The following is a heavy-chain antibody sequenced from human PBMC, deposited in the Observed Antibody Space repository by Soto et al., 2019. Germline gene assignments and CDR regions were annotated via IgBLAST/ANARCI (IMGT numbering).Heavy chain of an antibody. J-gene: IGHJ6*01. CDR3: VRDCSGGGCYSEYGMDV. CDR2: IYISGST. V-gene: IGHV4-4*07. Sequence: SETLSLTCTVSGDSVSSYYWSWIRQPAGRGLEWIGRIYISGSTDYNPSLKGRVSMSVDRSKNQFSLKLTSVTAADTAVYYCVRDCSGGGCYSEYGMDVWGQGTTVTXSS. CDR1: GDSVSSYY. D-gene: IGHD2-15*01.